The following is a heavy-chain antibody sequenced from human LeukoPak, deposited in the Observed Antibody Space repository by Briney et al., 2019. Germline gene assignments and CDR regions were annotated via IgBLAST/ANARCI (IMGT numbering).Heavy chain of an antibody. CDR2: IYYSGST. D-gene: IGHD2-21*01. Sequence: PSETLSLTCTVSGGSISSSSYYWGWIRQPPGKGLEWIGSIYYSGSTYYNPSLKSRVTISVDTSKNQFSLKLSSVTAADTAVYYCARGLISLGAKGYFDYWGQGTLVTVSS. J-gene: IGHJ4*02. CDR1: GGSISSSSYY. CDR3: ARGLISLGAKGYFDY. V-gene: IGHV4-39*07.